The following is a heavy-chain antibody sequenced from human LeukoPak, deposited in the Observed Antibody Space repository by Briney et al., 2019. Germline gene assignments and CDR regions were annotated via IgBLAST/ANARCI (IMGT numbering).Heavy chain of an antibody. Sequence: ASVKVSCKASGYTFTSYGISWVRQAPGQGLEWMGWISAYNGNTNYAQKLQGRVTMTTDTSTSTAYMELRSLRSDDTAVYYCARALSMYYYDSSGLLPALDYWGQGTLVTVSS. V-gene: IGHV1-18*01. CDR1: GYTFTSYG. CDR2: ISAYNGNT. D-gene: IGHD3-22*01. CDR3: ARALSMYYYDSSGLLPALDY. J-gene: IGHJ4*02.